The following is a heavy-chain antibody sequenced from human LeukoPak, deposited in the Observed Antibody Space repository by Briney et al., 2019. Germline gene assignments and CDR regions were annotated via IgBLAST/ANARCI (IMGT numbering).Heavy chain of an antibody. Sequence: QPGRSLRLSCAASGFTFSSYGMHWVRQAPGKGLEWVAVIRYDGSNKYYADSVKGRFTISRDNSKNTLYLQMNSLRAEDTAVYYCARDYFDWLNGLDYWGQGTLVTVSS. D-gene: IGHD3-9*01. J-gene: IGHJ4*02. V-gene: IGHV3-33*01. CDR2: IRYDGSNK. CDR3: ARDYFDWLNGLDY. CDR1: GFTFSSYG.